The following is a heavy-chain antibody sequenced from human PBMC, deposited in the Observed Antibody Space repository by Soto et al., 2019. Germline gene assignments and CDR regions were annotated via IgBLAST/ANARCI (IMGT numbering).Heavy chain of an antibody. CDR2: IRSKANSYAT. CDR3: TSPVRIRFLGVPPMDV. D-gene: IGHD3-3*01. Sequence: GGSLRLSCAASGFTFSGSAMHWVRQASGKGLEWVGRIRSKANSYATAYAASVKGRFTISRDDSKNTAYLQMNSLKTEDTAVYYCTSPVRIRFLGVPPMDVWGKGTTVTVSS. CDR1: GFTFSGSA. J-gene: IGHJ6*04. V-gene: IGHV3-73*01.